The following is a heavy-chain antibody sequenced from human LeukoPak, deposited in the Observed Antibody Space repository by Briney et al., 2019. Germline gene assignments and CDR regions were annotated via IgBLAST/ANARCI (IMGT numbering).Heavy chain of an antibody. CDR1: GGSFSGYY. J-gene: IGHJ4*02. CDR3: ARSYYSVWGSYRLFDY. CDR2: INHSGST. D-gene: IGHD3-16*02. Sequence: PSETLSLTCAVYGGSFSGYYWSWIRQPPGKGLEWIGEINHSGSTNYNPSLKSRVTISVDTSKNQFSLKLSSVTAADTAVYYCARSYYSVWGSYRLFDYWGQGTLVTVSS. V-gene: IGHV4-34*01.